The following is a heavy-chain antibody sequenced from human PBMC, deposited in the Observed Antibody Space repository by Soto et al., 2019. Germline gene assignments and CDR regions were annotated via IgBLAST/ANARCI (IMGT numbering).Heavy chain of an antibody. CDR2: IYYSGST. D-gene: IGHD1-26*01. CDR1: GGSISSYY. J-gene: IGHJ6*02. Sequence: QVQLQESGPGLVKPSETLSLTCTVSGGSISSYYWSWIRQPPGKGLEWIGYIYYSGSTNYNPSLKSRVPIEVDTSKSQFSLNLGSVPAADRAVYYCARLAGGPLFYCYGMDVLGQGTTVTVSS. CDR3: ARLAGGPLFYCYGMDV. V-gene: IGHV4-59*08.